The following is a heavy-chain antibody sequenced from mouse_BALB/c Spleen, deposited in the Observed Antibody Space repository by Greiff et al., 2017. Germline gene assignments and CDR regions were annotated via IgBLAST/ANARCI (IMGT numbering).Heavy chain of an antibody. V-gene: IGHV5-4*02. D-gene: IGHD1-1*01. CDR2: ISDGGSYT. CDR3: ARDRGYYGSSLFAY. CDR1: GFTFSDYY. Sequence: EVHLVESGGGLVKPGGSLKLSCAASGFTFSDYYMYWVRQTPEKRLEWVATISDGGSYTYYPDSVKGRFTISRDNAKNNLYLQMSSLKSEDTAMYYCARDRGYYGSSLFAYWGQGTLVTVSA. J-gene: IGHJ3*01.